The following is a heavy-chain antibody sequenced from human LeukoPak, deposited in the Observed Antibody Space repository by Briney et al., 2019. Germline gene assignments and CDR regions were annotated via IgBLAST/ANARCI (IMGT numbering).Heavy chain of an antibody. D-gene: IGHD4-23*01. V-gene: IGHV3-20*04. CDR1: GFTFDDYG. J-gene: IGHJ3*02. CDR2: INWNGGST. Sequence: GGSLRLSCTASGFTFDDYGMSWVRQAPGKGLEWVSGINWNGGSTGYADSVKGRFTISRDNAKNSLYLQMNSLRAEDTAVYYCARRLRWGDAFDIWGQGTMVTVSS. CDR3: ARRLRWGDAFDI.